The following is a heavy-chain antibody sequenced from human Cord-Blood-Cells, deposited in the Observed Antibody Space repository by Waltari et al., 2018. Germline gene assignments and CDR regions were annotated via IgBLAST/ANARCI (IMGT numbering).Heavy chain of an antibody. V-gene: IGHV1-69*01. J-gene: IGHJ6*02. D-gene: IGHD5-12*01. CDR3: ARVDGRYGGYVDGMVV. CDR1: GGTFSSYA. Sequence: QVQLVQSGAAVTKPGSSVKVSCKASGGTFSSYAISWERHATGQGLEWLGGTIPIFGTANYAQKFQGRVTITADEPTSTAYMELSSLRSEDTAVYYCARVDGRYGGYVDGMVVWGQGTTVTVSS. CDR2: TIPIFGTA.